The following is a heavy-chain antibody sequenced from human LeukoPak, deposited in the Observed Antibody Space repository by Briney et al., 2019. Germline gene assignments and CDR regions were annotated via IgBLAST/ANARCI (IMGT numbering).Heavy chain of an antibody. V-gene: IGHV1-69*01. Sequence: ASVKVSCKASGGTFSSYAISWVRQAPGRGLEWMGGIIPIFGTANYAQKFQGRVTITADESTSTAYMELSSLRSEDTAVYYCARVADYYDSSGYYFWFDPWGQGTLVTVSS. CDR1: GGTFSSYA. J-gene: IGHJ5*02. CDR3: ARVADYYDSSGYYFWFDP. D-gene: IGHD3-22*01. CDR2: IIPIFGTA.